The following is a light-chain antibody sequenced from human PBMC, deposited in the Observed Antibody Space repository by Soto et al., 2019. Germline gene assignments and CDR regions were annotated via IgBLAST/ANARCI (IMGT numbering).Light chain of an antibody. Sequence: DIQMTQSPSTLSASVGDRVTITCRASQSISSWLAWYQQKPGKAPKLLIYKASSLESGVPSRFSGSGSGTEFTLTISSLQPDDFSTYYCQQYNSYLLTFGGGTKVEIK. V-gene: IGKV1-5*03. CDR1: QSISSW. J-gene: IGKJ4*01. CDR3: QQYNSYLLT. CDR2: KAS.